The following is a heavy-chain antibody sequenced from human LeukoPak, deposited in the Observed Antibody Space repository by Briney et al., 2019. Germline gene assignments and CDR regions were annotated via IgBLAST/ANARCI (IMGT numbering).Heavy chain of an antibody. D-gene: IGHD2-15*01. CDR3: AKDRLHCSGGSCYSGYFDY. CDR1: GFTFSSYG. J-gene: IGHJ4*02. Sequence: GRSLRLSCAASGFTFSSYGMHWVRRAPGKGLEWVAVIWYDGSNKYYADFVKGRFTISRDNSKNTLYLQMNSLRAEDTAVYYCAKDRLHCSGGSCYSGYFDYWGQGTLVTVSS. CDR2: IWYDGSNK. V-gene: IGHV3-33*06.